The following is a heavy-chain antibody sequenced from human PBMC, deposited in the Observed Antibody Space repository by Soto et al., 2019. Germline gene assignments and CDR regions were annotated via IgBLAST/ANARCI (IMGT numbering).Heavy chain of an antibody. D-gene: IGHD3-3*01. Sequence: QLHLVQSGAVVKKPGASVTVSCSASGYPVTAYYMHWVRQAPGRGLEWMGGINPATGAAKYTQTFQGRVTMTRDRSRSTVFMELGGLTSEDTAVFYCARGGGVGVAGSAAFDMWGQGTLVTVSS. J-gene: IGHJ3*02. V-gene: IGHV1-2*02. CDR3: ARGGGVGVAGSAAFDM. CDR1: GYPVTAYY. CDR2: INPATGAA.